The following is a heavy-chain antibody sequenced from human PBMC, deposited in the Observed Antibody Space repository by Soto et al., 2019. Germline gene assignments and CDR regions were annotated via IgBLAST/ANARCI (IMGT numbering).Heavy chain of an antibody. V-gene: IGHV4-39*01. Sequence: PSETLSLTCTVSGGSISSSPYFWGWIRQPPGRGLEWIGSIDYRGTTYYNASLKSRVTLSLDTSKNQFSLKVNSLTAADTAVYFCSRRAPEGFDPWGQGTLGTVSS. CDR3: SRRAPEGFDP. J-gene: IGHJ5*02. CDR2: IDYRGTT. CDR1: GGSISSSPYF.